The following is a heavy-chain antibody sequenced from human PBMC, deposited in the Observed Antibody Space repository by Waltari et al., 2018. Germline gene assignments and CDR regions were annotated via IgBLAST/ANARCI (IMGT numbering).Heavy chain of an antibody. CDR3: AREQTSVPWTRYNWFDP. D-gene: IGHD3-10*01. CDR2: IIPIFGTA. CDR1: GGTCSSYA. V-gene: IGHV1-69*12. Sequence: QVQLVQSGAEVKKPGSSVKVSCRASGGTCSSYAISWVRQAPGQGLAWMGGIIPIFGTANYAQKFQGRVTITADESTSTAYMELISLRSEDTAVYYCAREQTSVPWTRYNWFDPWGQGTLVTVSS. J-gene: IGHJ5*02.